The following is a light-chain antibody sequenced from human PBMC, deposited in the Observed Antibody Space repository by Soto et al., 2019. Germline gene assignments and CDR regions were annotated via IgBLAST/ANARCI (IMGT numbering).Light chain of an antibody. CDR2: EDN. CDR3: QSYDSSNVV. CDR1: SGSIASNY. Sequence: NFMLTQPHSVSESPGKTVTISCTRRSGSIASNYLQWYQQRPGSAPTTVIYEDNQRPSGVPDRFSVSIDSSSNSASLTISGLKTEDEADYYCQSYDSSNVVFGGGTKVTVL. V-gene: IGLV6-57*04. J-gene: IGLJ2*01.